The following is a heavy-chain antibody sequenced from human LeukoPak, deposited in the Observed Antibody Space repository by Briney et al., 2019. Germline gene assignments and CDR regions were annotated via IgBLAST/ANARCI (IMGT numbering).Heavy chain of an antibody. Sequence: SETLSLTCTVSDGSISSSSYYWGWIRQPPGKGLEWIGSIYYSGSTYYNPSLKSRVTISVDTSKNQFSLKLSSVTAADTAVYYCARLSVEMAPPYYFDYWGQGTLVTVSS. D-gene: IGHD5-24*01. CDR2: IYYSGST. CDR3: ARLSVEMAPPYYFDY. V-gene: IGHV4-39*01. CDR1: DGSISSSSYY. J-gene: IGHJ4*02.